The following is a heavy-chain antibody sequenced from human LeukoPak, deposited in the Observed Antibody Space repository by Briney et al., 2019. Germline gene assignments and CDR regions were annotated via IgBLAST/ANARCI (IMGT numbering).Heavy chain of an antibody. CDR3: ARLGRPGY. J-gene: IGHJ4*02. V-gene: IGHV4-39*01. Sequence: PSETLSLTCTVSGGSISSSSYYWGWIRQPPGKGLEWIGSIYYSGSTYYNPSLKSRVTISVDTSKNQFPLKLGSVTAADTAVYYCARLGRPGYWGQGTLVTVSS. CDR2: IYYSGST. CDR1: GGSISSSSYY.